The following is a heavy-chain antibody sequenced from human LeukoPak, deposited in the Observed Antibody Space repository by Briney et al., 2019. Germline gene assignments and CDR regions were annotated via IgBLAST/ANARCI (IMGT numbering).Heavy chain of an antibody. V-gene: IGHV1-69*06. Sequence: SVKVSCKASGGTFSSYAISCVRQAPGQGLEWMGGNIPIFGTANYAQKFQGRVTITADKSTSTAYMELSSLRSEDTAVYYCARDNSVGDYAWWFDPWGQGTLVTVSS. CDR3: ARDNSVGDYAWWFDP. CDR2: NIPIFGTA. CDR1: GGTFSSYA. D-gene: IGHD1-26*01. J-gene: IGHJ5*02.